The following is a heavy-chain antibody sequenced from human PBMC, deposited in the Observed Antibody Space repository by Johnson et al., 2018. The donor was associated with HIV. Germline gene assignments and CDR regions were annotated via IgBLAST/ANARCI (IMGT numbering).Heavy chain of an antibody. CDR1: GFTFSSYG. D-gene: IGHD1-26*01. V-gene: IGHV3-30*02. CDR2: IRYDGSNK. CDR3: AKDQWEQTLNAFDI. Sequence: QVQLVESGGGVVQPGGSLRLSCAASGFTFSSYGMHWVRQAPGKGLAWVAFIRYDGSNKYYADSVKGRFTISRDNSKNTLYLQMNSLIAEDTAVYYCAKDQWEQTLNAFDIWGQGTMVTVSS. J-gene: IGHJ3*02.